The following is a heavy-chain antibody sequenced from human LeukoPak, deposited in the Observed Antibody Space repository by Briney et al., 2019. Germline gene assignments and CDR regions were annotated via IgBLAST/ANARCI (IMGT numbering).Heavy chain of an antibody. J-gene: IGHJ5*02. Sequence: SETLPLTCAVYGGSFSDYYWSWIRQPPGKGLEWIGEINHSGSTNYNPSLKSRVTISVDTSKNQFSLKLNSVTAADTAVYYCARLIRRFGVFNWFDPWGQGTLVTVSS. V-gene: IGHV4-34*01. CDR3: ARLIRRFGVFNWFDP. CDR2: INHSGST. D-gene: IGHD3-10*01. CDR1: GGSFSDYY.